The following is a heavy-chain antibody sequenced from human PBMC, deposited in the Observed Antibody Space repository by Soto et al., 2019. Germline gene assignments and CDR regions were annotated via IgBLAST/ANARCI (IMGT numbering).Heavy chain of an antibody. Sequence: GGSLRLSCAASGFTFSNYPMSWVRQAPGKGLEWVSVIYSGGSTYYADSVKGRFTISRDNSKNTLYLQMNSLRPEDTSRYYGVPEVGVKTFDCWGQGALVTVAS. CDR1: GFTFSNYP. V-gene: IGHV3-66*02. J-gene: IGHJ4*02. D-gene: IGHD1-26*01. CDR3: VPEVGVKTFDC. CDR2: IYSGGST.